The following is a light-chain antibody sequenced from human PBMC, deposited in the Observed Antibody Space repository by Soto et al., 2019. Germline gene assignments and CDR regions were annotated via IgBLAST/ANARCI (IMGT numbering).Light chain of an antibody. Sequence: DIQMTQSPSSLSASVGDRVTITCRASQSISSYLNWYQQKPGKAPKLLIYAASSLQSGVPSRFSGSGSGTDFTLTIISLQPEDFATYYCQQSYSTRIFTFGPGTKVDIK. V-gene: IGKV1-39*01. CDR3: QQSYSTRIFT. CDR2: AAS. J-gene: IGKJ3*01. CDR1: QSISSY.